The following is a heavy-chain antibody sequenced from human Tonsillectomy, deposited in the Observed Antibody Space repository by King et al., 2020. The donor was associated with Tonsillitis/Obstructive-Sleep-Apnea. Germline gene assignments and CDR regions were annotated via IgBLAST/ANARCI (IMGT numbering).Heavy chain of an antibody. D-gene: IGHD4-23*01. Sequence: QLVQSGGGLVQPGGSLRLSCAASGVSFSSYSMSWVRQYPGKGLEWDLSLIGNGVATSYEDFVEGRFTISRANSKSKLYLQMNSLRSDDTAVYYCAKSHVVTPSDYYYYYYMDVWGKGTTVTVSS. CDR2: LIGNGVAT. CDR3: AKSHVVTPSDYYYYYYMDV. J-gene: IGHJ6*03. CDR1: GVSFSSYS. V-gene: IGHV3-23*04.